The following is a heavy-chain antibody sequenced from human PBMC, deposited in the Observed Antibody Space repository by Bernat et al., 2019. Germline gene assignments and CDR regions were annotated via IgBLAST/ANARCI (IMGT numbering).Heavy chain of an antibody. J-gene: IGHJ6*03. CDR1: GFTFSSYE. CDR2: ISSSGSTI. Sequence: VQLVESGGGVVQPGRSLRLSCAASGFTFSSYEMNWVRQAPGKGLEWVSYISSSGSTIYYADSVKGRFTISRDNAKNSLYLQMNSLRAEDTAVYYCARGGNTVTNYYYYYYMDVWGKGTTVTVSS. CDR3: ARGGNTVTNYYYYYYMDV. V-gene: IGHV3-48*03. D-gene: IGHD4-17*01.